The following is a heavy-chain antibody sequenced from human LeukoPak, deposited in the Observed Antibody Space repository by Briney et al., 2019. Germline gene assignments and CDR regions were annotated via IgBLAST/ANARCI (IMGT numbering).Heavy chain of an antibody. CDR2: IYSGGST. CDR3: ARVSVAGTFYYYYYMDV. V-gene: IGHV3-53*01. Sequence: GGSLRLSCAASGFTVSSNYMSWVRQAPGKGLEWVSVIYSGGSTYYADSVKGRFTISRDNSKNTLYLQMNSLRAEDTAVYYCARVSVAGTFYYYYYMDVWGKGTTVTISS. J-gene: IGHJ6*03. D-gene: IGHD6-19*01. CDR1: GFTVSSNY.